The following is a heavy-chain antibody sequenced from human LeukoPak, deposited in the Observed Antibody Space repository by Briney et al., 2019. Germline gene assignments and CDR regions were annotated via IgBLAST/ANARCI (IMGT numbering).Heavy chain of an antibody. V-gene: IGHV4-30-4*08. CDR3: ARAAAYSSSHFVDY. J-gene: IGHJ4*02. Sequence: PSQTLSLTCTVSGGSISSGDYYWSWIRQPPGKGLEWIGYIYYSGSTYYNPSLKSRVTISVDTSKNQFSLKLSSVTAADTAVYYCARAAAYSSSHFVDYWGQGTLVTVSS. CDR1: GGSISSGDYY. CDR2: IYYSGST. D-gene: IGHD6-13*01.